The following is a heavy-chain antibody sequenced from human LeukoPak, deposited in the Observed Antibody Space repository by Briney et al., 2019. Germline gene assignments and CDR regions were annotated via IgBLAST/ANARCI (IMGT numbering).Heavy chain of an antibody. CDR2: ISAYNGNT. D-gene: IGHD6-13*01. CDR3: ARVSRIAAAGTRRYFDY. V-gene: IGHV1-18*01. J-gene: IGHJ4*02. Sequence: ASVKVSCKASGYTFTSYGISWVRQAPGQGLEWMGWISAYNGNTNYAQKLQGRVTMTTDTSTSTVYMELRSLRSDDTAVYYCARVSRIAAAGTRRYFDYWGQGTLVTVSS. CDR1: GYTFTSYG.